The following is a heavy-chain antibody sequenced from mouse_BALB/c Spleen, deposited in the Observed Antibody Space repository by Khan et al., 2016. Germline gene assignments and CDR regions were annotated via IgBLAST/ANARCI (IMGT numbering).Heavy chain of an antibody. Sequence: VQLQESGAELARPGASVKLSCKASGYTFTNYWMQWVKQRPGQGLEWIGDIYPGDGDTRYTQKFKDKATLTADKSSSTAYMQISSLTSEDSAFYYCARGWLYDSSYWGQGTMVTVSA. V-gene: IGHV1-87*01. J-gene: IGHJ3*01. D-gene: IGHD2-4*01. CDR2: IYPGDGDT. CDR3: ARGWLYDSSY. CDR1: GYTFTNYW.